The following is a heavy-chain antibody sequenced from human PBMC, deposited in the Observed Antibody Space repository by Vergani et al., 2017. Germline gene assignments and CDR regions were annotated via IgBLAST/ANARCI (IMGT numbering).Heavy chain of an antibody. CDR1: GFTFSSYA. D-gene: IGHD6-6*01. Sequence: EVQLLESGGGLVQPGGSLRLSCAASGFTFSSYAMSWVRQAPGKGLEWVSAISGSGGSTYYADSVKRRFTISRDNSKNTLYLQMNSLRAEDTAVYYCAKDFVGAARPCCGMDVWGQGTTVTVPS. V-gene: IGHV3-23*01. CDR3: AKDFVGAARPCCGMDV. CDR2: ISGSGGST. J-gene: IGHJ6*02.